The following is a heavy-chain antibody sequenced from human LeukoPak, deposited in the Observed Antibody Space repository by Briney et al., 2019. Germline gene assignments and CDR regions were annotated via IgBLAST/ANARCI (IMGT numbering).Heavy chain of an antibody. J-gene: IGHJ4*02. Sequence: GSSLRLSCAASEFTFSSYWMSWVRQAPGKGLEWEANIKEDGSEKYYVDSVKGRFTISRDNARNSLYLQMNGLRAEDTAVYYCARDKTYSSSWYGYDYWGQGTLVTVS. CDR3: ARDKTYSSSWYGYDY. CDR2: IKEDGSEK. V-gene: IGHV3-7*03. CDR1: EFTFSSYW. D-gene: IGHD6-13*01.